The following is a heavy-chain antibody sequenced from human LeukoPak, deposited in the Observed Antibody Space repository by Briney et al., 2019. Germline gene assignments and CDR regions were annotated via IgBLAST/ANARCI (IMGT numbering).Heavy chain of an antibody. CDR1: GGTFSSYA. Sequence: SVKVSCKASGGTFSSYAISWVRQAPGQGLEWMGGIIPIFGTANYAQKFQGRVTITADESTSTAYMELSSLRSEDTAVYYCARRIAAAGHFDYWGQGTLVTVSS. CDR2: IIPIFGTA. CDR3: ARRIAAAGHFDY. J-gene: IGHJ4*02. D-gene: IGHD6-13*01. V-gene: IGHV1-69*13.